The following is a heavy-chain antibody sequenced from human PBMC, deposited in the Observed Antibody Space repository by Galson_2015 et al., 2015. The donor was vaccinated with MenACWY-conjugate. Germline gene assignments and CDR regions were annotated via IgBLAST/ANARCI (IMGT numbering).Heavy chain of an antibody. CDR1: GYTFTNYP. CDR3: ARNPVHLERRLTSYYYYYMDV. CDR2: ITPDNGNT. D-gene: IGHD1-1*01. Sequence: SVKVSCKASGYTFTNYPIHWVRQAPGQRLEWMGWITPDNGNTKYSQKFQGRVTMTRDASADTAYMELSGLRYEDTAMYYCARNPVHLERRLTSYYYYYMDVWGRGSTLTVSS. J-gene: IGHJ6*03. V-gene: IGHV1-3*01.